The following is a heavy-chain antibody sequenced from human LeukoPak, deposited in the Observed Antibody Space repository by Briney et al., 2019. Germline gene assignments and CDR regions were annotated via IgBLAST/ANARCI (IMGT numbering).Heavy chain of an antibody. Sequence: PGGSLRLSCAASGFTFSSYAMSWVRQAPGKGLEGVSAIRVSGGSTYYGDSVKGRFTISRDNSKNTLYLQMNGLRAEDTAVYYCAKVWVRGVIIRLDAFDIWGQGTMVTVSS. J-gene: IGHJ3*02. CDR3: AKVWVRGVIIRLDAFDI. CDR1: GFTFSSYA. CDR2: IRVSGGST. D-gene: IGHD3-10*01. V-gene: IGHV3-23*01.